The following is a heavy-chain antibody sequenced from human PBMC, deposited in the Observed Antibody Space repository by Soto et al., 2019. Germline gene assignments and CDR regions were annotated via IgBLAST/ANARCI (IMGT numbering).Heavy chain of an antibody. D-gene: IGHD1-20*01. CDR1: GGSISSSNW. CDR3: ARANITGKYYYYSLNV. J-gene: IGHJ6*01. V-gene: IGHV4-4*02. Sequence: SETLSLTCAVSGGSISSSNWWSWVRQPPGKGLEWIGEIYHSGSTDYIPRLKSRVTISVDKSKNQLCLKLRSVTAEDTAVYYCARANITGKYYYYSLNVWGQGTTLTVPS. CDR2: IYHSGST.